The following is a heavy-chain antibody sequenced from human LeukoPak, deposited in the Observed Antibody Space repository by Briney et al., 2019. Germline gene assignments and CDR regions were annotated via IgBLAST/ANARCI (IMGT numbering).Heavy chain of an antibody. CDR1: GFTFSSYS. CDR2: ISSSSSTI. CDR3: ARAHNPPNMVRGGGFDY. Sequence: PGGSLRLSCAASGFTFSSYSMNWVRQAPGKGLEWVSYISSSSSTIHYADSVKGRFTISRDNAKNSLYLQMNSLRAEDTAVYYCARAHNPPNMVRGGGFDYWGQGTLVTVSS. V-gene: IGHV3-48*01. J-gene: IGHJ4*02. D-gene: IGHD3-10*01.